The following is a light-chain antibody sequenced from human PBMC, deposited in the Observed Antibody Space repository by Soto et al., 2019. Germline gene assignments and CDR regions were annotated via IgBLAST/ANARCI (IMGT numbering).Light chain of an antibody. Sequence: EIVLPQSPGTLSLSPGESSTLSCRASQSVSSSSLAWYQQKRGQATRLLIYGTSSRATGIPDRFSGSGSGTDFTLTISRLEPEDFAVYYCQQYGNSPITFGQGTRLEIK. CDR1: QSVSSSS. CDR2: GTS. CDR3: QQYGNSPIT. J-gene: IGKJ5*01. V-gene: IGKV3-20*01.